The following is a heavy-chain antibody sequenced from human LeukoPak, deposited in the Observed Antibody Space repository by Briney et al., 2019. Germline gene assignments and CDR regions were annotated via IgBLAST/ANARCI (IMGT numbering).Heavy chain of an antibody. D-gene: IGHD5-18*01. J-gene: IGHJ4*02. CDR2: IRYDGSNK. Sequence: GGSLRLSCAASGFTFSSYGMHWVRQAPGKGLEWVAFIRYDGSNKYYADSVKGRFTISRDNSKNTLYLQMNSLRAEDTAVYYLSKEEGIQLWLADYWGQGTLVTVSS. CDR3: SKEEGIQLWLADY. CDR1: GFTFSSYG. V-gene: IGHV3-30*02.